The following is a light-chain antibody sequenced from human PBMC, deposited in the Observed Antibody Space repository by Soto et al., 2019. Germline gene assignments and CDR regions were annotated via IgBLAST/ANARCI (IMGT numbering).Light chain of an antibody. CDR1: TSDVGDYNY. CDR2: NAS. CDR3: SSYTSRSSVI. V-gene: IGLV2-14*01. Sequence: QSVLTQPASVSGSPGQSITISCTATTSDVGDYNYVSWYQQYPGKAPKPIIYNASNRPSGVSNRFSGSKSGDTASLTISGLQAEDEADYYCSSYTSRSSVIFGGGTKVTV. J-gene: IGLJ2*01.